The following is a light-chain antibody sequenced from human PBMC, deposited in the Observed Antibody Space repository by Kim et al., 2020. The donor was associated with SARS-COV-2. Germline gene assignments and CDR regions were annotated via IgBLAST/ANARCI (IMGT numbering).Light chain of an antibody. Sequence: QSVLTQPPSVSGAPGQRVTISCTVSSSNIGAGYDVHWYQQLPGAAPKLLIYSNINRPSWVPDRFSGSRSGTSASLAITGLQAEDETDYYCQSFDNSLTVYVFGTGTKVTVL. V-gene: IGLV1-40*01. CDR3: QSFDNSLTVYV. CDR2: SNI. CDR1: SSNIGAGYD. J-gene: IGLJ1*01.